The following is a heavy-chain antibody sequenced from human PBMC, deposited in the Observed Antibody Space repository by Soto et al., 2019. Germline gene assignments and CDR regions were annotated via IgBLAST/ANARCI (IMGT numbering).Heavy chain of an antibody. CDR1: GFTFSSYA. Sequence: GGSLRLSCAASGFTFSSYAMHWVRQAPGKGLEWVALISYDGSSKYYADSVKGRFTISRDNSKNTLYVQMNSLRAEDTAVYYCARDLCTRCHNYYGMDVWGQGTTVTVSS. D-gene: IGHD2-2*01. V-gene: IGHV3-30-3*01. CDR2: ISYDGSSK. CDR3: ARDLCTRCHNYYGMDV. J-gene: IGHJ6*02.